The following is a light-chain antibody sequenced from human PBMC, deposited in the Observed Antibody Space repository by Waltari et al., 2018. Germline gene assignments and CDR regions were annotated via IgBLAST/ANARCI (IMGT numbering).Light chain of an antibody. CDR2: GAS. Sequence: EIVMTQSPVTLSVSPGERATLSCRASQRVGTKLAWYQQKPGQAPRLLIYGASTRATGIAARFSGSGSGTEFTLTISSLQSEDFAIYYCQQYNLWPWTFDQGTKVDIK. J-gene: IGKJ1*01. CDR3: QQYNLWPWT. CDR1: QRVGTK. V-gene: IGKV3-15*01.